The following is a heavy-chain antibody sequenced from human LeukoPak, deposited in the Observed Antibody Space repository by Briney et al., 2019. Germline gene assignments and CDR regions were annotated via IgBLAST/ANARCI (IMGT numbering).Heavy chain of an antibody. J-gene: IGHJ4*02. V-gene: IGHV1-69*05. CDR3: ASSSECGGDCYSVSQIDY. CDR1: GGTFSSYA. D-gene: IGHD2-21*02. CDR2: IIPIFGTA. Sequence: SAKVSCKASGGTFSSYAISWVRQAPGQGLEWMGGIIPIFGTANYAQKFQGRVTITTDESTSTAYMELSSLRSEDTAVYYCASSSECGGDCYSVSQIDYWGQGTLVTVSS.